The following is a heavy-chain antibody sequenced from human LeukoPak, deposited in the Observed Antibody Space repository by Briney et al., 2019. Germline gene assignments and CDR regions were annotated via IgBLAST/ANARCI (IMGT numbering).Heavy chain of an antibody. CDR3: ARDIVTVTTGNYMDV. J-gene: IGHJ6*03. Sequence: GGSLRLSCAASGFTFSSYSMNWVRQAPGKGLEWVSSISSSSSYIYYADSVKGRFTISRDNAKNSLYLQMNSLRAEDTAVYYWARDIVTVTTGNYMDVWGKGTTVTVSS. V-gene: IGHV3-21*01. CDR2: ISSSSSYI. D-gene: IGHD4-17*01. CDR1: GFTFSSYS.